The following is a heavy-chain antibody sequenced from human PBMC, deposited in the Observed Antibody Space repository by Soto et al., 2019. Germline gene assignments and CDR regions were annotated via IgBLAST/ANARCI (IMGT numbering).Heavy chain of an antibody. CDR3: ARSPQTHSYAQFDS. J-gene: IGHJ4*02. V-gene: IGHV4-4*07. CDR2: VYTIGST. CDR1: GGSLSNYC. Sequence: SAPLSLTRTFSGGSLSNYCRSWIRQHAGRGLGWLGRVYTIGSTNYNPSLKSRVTMSIDTSKNQFSLRLTSVTAADTAVYFCARSPQTHSYAQFDSWGQGSLVT. D-gene: IGHD3-16*01.